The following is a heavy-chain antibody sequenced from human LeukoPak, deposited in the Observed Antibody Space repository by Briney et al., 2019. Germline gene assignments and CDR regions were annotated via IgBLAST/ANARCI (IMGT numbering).Heavy chain of an antibody. J-gene: IGHJ4*02. CDR2: IYYSGST. CDR3: ARGSFRVITDY. D-gene: IGHD3-10*01. V-gene: IGHV4-39*07. CDR1: GGSISSSSYY. Sequence: PSETLSLTCTVSGGSISSSSYYWGWIRQPPGKGLEWIGSIYYSGSTYYNPSLKSRVTISVDTSKNQFSLKLSSVTAADMAVYYCARGSFRVITDYWGQGTLVTVSS.